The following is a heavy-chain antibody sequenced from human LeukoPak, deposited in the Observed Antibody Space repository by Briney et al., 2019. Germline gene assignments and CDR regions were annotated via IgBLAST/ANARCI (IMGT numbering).Heavy chain of an antibody. CDR1: GFTFSSYW. D-gene: IGHD5-12*01. CDR3: ATYSGYDRIFDY. CDR2: ISGSSSAI. J-gene: IGHJ4*02. V-gene: IGHV3-48*01. Sequence: GGSLRLSCAASGFTFSSYWMSWVRQAPGKGLEWLSYISGSSSAINYADSVKGRFTISRDNAKNSLFLQMSSLRAEDTAVYYCATYSGYDRIFDYWGQGTLVTVSS.